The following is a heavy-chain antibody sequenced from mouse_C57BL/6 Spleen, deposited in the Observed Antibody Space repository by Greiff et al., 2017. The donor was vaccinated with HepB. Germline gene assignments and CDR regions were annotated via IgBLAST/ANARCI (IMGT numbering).Heavy chain of an antibody. CDR1: GYTFTDYY. Sequence: QVQLKQSGAELVRPGASVKLSCKASGYTFTDYYINWVKQRPGQGLEWIARIYPGSGNTYYNEKFKGKATLTAEKSSSTAYMQLSSLTSEDSAVYFCARWDYYGSSYDFDYWGQGTTLTVSS. V-gene: IGHV1-76*01. CDR3: ARWDYYGSSYDFDY. J-gene: IGHJ2*01. CDR2: IYPGSGNT. D-gene: IGHD1-1*01.